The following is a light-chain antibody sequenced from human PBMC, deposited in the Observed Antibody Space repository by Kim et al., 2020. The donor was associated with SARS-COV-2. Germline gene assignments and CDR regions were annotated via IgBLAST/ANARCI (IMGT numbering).Light chain of an antibody. V-gene: IGKV3-11*01. J-gene: IGKJ4*01. CDR3: QQRSNWLT. CDR1: QSVSSY. Sequence: SLSPWDRATLSCMASQSVSSYLAWYQQKPGQAPRLLIYDASNRATGIPARFSGSGSGTDFTLTISSLEPEDFAVYYCQQRSNWLTFGGGTKVDIK. CDR2: DAS.